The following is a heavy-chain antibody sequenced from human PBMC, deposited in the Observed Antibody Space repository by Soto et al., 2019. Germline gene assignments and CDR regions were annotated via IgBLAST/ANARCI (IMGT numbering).Heavy chain of an antibody. V-gene: IGHV3-23*01. CDR1: GFTFSSYA. J-gene: IGHJ4*02. CDR3: AKDHGGPADY. Sequence: EVQLLESGGGLVQPGGSLRLSCAASGFTFSSYAMSWVRQAPGKGLEWVSAISGSGGSTYYADSVKGRFTISRDNAKNTLSQQMTSVSAEDTGVYYCAKDHGGPADYWGQGTLVTVSS. CDR2: ISGSGGST. D-gene: IGHD3-16*01.